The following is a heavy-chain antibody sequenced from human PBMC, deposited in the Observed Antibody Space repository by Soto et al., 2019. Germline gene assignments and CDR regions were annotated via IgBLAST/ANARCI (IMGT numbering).Heavy chain of an antibody. CDR3: ARRQAREIIWFDP. CDR1: GGYISSSSYY. Sequence: PSETLSLTCTVSGGYISSSSYYWGWIRQPPGKGLEWIGSIYYTGSTYYNPSLKSRVTISVDTSKNQFSLKLSSVTAADTAVYYCARRQAREIIWFDPWGQGTLVTVSS. V-gene: IGHV4-39*01. CDR2: IYYTGST. D-gene: IGHD3-10*01. J-gene: IGHJ5*02.